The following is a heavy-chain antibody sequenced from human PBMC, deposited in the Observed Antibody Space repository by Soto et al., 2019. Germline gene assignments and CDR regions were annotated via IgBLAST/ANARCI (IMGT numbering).Heavy chain of an antibody. V-gene: IGHV5-51*01. CDR1: GYSFTSYW. CDR3: ARVRIPTAYYYHYGMDV. Sequence: PGESLRISCKGSGYSFTSYWIAWVRQMPGKGLEWMGIIYPGDSDTKYSPSFQGQVTISVDKSISTAYVQWSSLKASDTAMYYCARVRIPTAYYYHYGMDVWGQGTTVTVSS. D-gene: IGHD2-15*01. J-gene: IGHJ6*02. CDR2: IYPGDSDT.